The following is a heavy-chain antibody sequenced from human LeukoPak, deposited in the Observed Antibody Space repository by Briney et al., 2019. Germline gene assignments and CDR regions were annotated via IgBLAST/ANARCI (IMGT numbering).Heavy chain of an antibody. CDR2: ISSSSSTI. Sequence: HPGGSLRLSCAASGFTFSSYSMNWVRQAPGKGLEWVSYISSSSSTIYYADSVKGRFTISRDNSKNSLYLQMNSLRAEDTALYYCAKDSTPGIAAAGPLDYWGQGTLVTVSS. CDR3: AKDSTPGIAAAGPLDY. V-gene: IGHV3-48*04. D-gene: IGHD6-13*01. J-gene: IGHJ4*02. CDR1: GFTFSSYS.